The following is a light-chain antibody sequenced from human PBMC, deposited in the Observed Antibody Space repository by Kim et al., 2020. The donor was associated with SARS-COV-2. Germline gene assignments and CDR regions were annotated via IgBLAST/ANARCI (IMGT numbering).Light chain of an antibody. Sequence: QSALTQPASVSGSPGQSITISCSGASSDVGSHNLVSWYQQYPGKALRLIIYEVTQRPSGISDRFSGSKSGNTASLTISGLQADDEAVYYCCSCASDHIFGGGTQLTVL. CDR2: EVT. CDR3: CSCASDHI. V-gene: IGLV2-23*02. J-gene: IGLJ2*01. CDR1: SSDVGSHNL.